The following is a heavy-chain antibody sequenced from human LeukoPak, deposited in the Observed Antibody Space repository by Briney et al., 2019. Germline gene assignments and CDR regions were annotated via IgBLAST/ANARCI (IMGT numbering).Heavy chain of an antibody. D-gene: IGHD3-16*02. CDR3: AGASHLGDLSLGR. Sequence: SETLSLTCTVSGGSISTSDLYWSWIRQHPGKGLEWIGYISRSGRTYYNPSLKSRITMSVDTSKSQFSLQLSSVTAADTAVYYCAGASHLGDLSLGRWGQGTLVTVSS. V-gene: IGHV4-31*03. CDR2: ISRSGRT. CDR1: GGSISTSDLY. J-gene: IGHJ4*02.